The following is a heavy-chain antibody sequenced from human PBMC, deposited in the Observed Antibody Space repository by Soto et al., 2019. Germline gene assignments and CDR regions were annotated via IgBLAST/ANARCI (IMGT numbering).Heavy chain of an antibody. CDR1: GGSVSGYY. CDR2: INQSGST. V-gene: IGHV4-34*01. D-gene: IGHD3-10*01. J-gene: IGHJ4*02. Sequence: QVQLQQWGAGLLKPSETLSLTCAVYGGSVSGYYCSWVRQPPGKVLELIGEINQSGSTNYNPSLKSRVTISVDPTKNPFSLKLRSVTAADTGVYYCVRQLWGRVVRGYHFDDWGQGTLVTVSS. CDR3: VRQLWGRVVRGYHFDD.